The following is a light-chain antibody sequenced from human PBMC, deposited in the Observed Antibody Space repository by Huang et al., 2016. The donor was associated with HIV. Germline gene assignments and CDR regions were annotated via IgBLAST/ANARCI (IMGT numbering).Light chain of an antibody. J-gene: IGKJ4*01. V-gene: IGKV3-20*01. CDR1: QSVISNY. Sequence: EVALTQSPDTLSLSAGERVPLACRAIQSVISNYVAWYQQKPGQSPSLLIYGASTRATGVPDRFSGSGSGTDFALTINRLDPEDSAVYYCQQYGWSPLTFGGGTKVEI. CDR3: QQYGWSPLT. CDR2: GAS.